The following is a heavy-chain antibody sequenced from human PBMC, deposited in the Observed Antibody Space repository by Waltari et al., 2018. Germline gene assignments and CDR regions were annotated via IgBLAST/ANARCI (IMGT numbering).Heavy chain of an antibody. V-gene: IGHV3-49*04. D-gene: IGHD5-12*01. J-gene: IGHJ3*02. CDR2: IRSKAYGGTT. CDR1: GFTFGAYA. CDR3: TRQRRDGYNYEGAFDI. Sequence: EVQLVESGGGLVQPGRSRRISCTASGFTFGAYAMGWVRQAPGQGLEWVGFIRSKAYGGTTEYAASVKGRFTISRDDSKSIAYLQMNSLKTEDTAVYYCTRQRRDGYNYEGAFDIWGQGTMVTVSS.